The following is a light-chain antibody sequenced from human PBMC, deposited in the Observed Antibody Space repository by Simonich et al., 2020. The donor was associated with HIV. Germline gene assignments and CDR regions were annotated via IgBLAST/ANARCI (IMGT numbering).Light chain of an antibody. CDR3: SSYTTSSTLV. V-gene: IGLV2-14*01. Sequence: QSALTQPASVSGSPGQSITISCTGTHDDIGPYDYVYWYQHYACTAPKLMFDDVSKRPSGVSNRFSGSKSGNTASLTISGLQAEDEADYYCSSYTTSSTLVFGGGTKLTVL. CDR1: HDDIGPYDY. CDR2: DVS. J-gene: IGLJ3*02.